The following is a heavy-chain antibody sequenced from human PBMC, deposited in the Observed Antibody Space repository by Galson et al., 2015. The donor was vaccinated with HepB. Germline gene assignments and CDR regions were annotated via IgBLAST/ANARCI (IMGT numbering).Heavy chain of an antibody. Sequence: SLRLSCAASGFTFSSYAMHWVRQAPGKGLEWVAVISYDGSNKYYADSVKGRFTISRDNSKNTLYLQMNSLRAEDTDVYYCARVWPSGSSYFDYWGPGTLVIVSS. CDR3: ARVWPSGSSYFDY. D-gene: IGHD1-26*01. J-gene: IGHJ4*02. CDR1: GFTFSSYA. CDR2: ISYDGSNK. V-gene: IGHV3-30-3*01.